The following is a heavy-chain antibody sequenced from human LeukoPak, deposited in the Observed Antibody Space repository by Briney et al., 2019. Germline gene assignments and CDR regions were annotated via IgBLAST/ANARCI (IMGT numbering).Heavy chain of an antibody. Sequence: ASVRVSCKASGYTLSIYDINWVRQAPGQGLEWMGWMNPNSGTTGYAQKFQDRITLTWDTSISTAYMELSSLTSDDTAVYYCARDYGGNSGWFDPWGQGTLVTVSS. CDR2: MNPNSGTT. V-gene: IGHV1-8*01. J-gene: IGHJ5*02. CDR3: ARDYGGNSGWFDP. CDR1: GYTLSIYD. D-gene: IGHD4-23*01.